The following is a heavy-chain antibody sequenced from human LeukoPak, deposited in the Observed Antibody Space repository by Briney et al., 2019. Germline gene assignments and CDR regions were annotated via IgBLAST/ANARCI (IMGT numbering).Heavy chain of an antibody. D-gene: IGHD7-27*01. J-gene: IGHJ4*02. Sequence: SETLSLTCAVSGGSISSSNWWNWVRQTPGKGLEWIGEIYHRGSTNYNPSLKSRVTISVDTSKNQFSLKLSSVTAADTAVYFCARGFRGDNFDYWGQGTLVTVSS. CDR3: ARGFRGDNFDY. V-gene: IGHV4-4*02. CDR1: GGSISSSNW. CDR2: IYHRGST.